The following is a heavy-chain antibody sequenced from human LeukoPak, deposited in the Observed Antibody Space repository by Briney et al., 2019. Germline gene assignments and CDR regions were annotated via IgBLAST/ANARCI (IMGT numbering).Heavy chain of an antibody. V-gene: IGHV4-30-2*01. D-gene: IGHD3-22*01. CDR3: AREDDSSGYSLDY. Sequence: SQTLSLTCAVSGGSISSGGYSWSWIRQPPGKGLEWIGYIYHSGSTYYNPSLKSRVTISVDRSKNQFSLKLSSVTAEDTAVYYCAREDDSSGYSLDYWGQGTLVTVSS. CDR1: GGSISSGGYS. CDR2: IYHSGST. J-gene: IGHJ4*02.